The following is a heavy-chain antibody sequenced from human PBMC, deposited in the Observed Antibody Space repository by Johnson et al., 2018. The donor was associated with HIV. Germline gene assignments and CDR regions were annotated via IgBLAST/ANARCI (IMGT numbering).Heavy chain of an antibody. CDR1: GFTFSSYW. D-gene: IGHD6-6*01. Sequence: VQLVESGGGLVQPGGSLRLSCAASGFTFSSYWMSWVRQAPGKGLEWVANIKQDGSEKYYVDSVKGRFTISRDNAKNSLYLQKNSLRAEDTAVYYCARSLPYSSSVGFDIWGQGTMVTVSS. CDR2: IKQDGSEK. V-gene: IGHV3-7*01. CDR3: ARSLPYSSSVGFDI. J-gene: IGHJ3*02.